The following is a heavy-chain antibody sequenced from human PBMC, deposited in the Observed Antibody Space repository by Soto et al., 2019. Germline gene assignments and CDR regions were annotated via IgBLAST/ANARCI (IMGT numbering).Heavy chain of an antibody. J-gene: IGHJ3*02. Sequence: QVQLHESGPGLVKPSETLSLTCAVSGGSISGYYWSWIRQPPGKGLEWIGYIYSSGSPNYSPSLKSRVTISVDTSKNQFSLRLSSVTAADTAVYYCARHGGSGSYYVFDIGGQGTMVTVSS. CDR1: GGSISGYY. V-gene: IGHV4-59*08. CDR3: ARHGGSGSYYVFDI. CDR2: IYSSGSP. D-gene: IGHD3-10*01.